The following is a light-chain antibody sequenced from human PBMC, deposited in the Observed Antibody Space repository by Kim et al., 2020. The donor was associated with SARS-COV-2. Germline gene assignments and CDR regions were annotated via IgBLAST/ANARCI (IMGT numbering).Light chain of an antibody. CDR3: QQSYSTPHT. Sequence: DVQMTQSPSSLSASVGDRVSISCRASQSVNYFLNWYQQKPGKAPKLLIYAASTLHSGVPSRFSGSGSETDFTLTITSLQPEDFATYYCQQSYSTPHTFGQGTKLEI. V-gene: IGKV1-39*01. J-gene: IGKJ2*01. CDR2: AAS. CDR1: QSVNYF.